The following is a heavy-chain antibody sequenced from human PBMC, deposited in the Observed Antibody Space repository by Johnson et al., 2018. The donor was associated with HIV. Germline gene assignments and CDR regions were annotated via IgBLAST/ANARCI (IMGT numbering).Heavy chain of an antibody. CDR2: IKQDGSEK. CDR3: VKDQWGKLYSGTYGGAFDI. V-gene: IGHV3-7*03. CDR1: GFTFSSYW. D-gene: IGHD1-26*01. J-gene: IGHJ3*02. Sequence: VQLVESGGGLVQPGGSLRLSCAASGFTFSSYWMSWIRQAPGKGLEWVANIKQDGSEKYYVDSVKGRFTISRDNAKNSLYLQMNSLRAEDTALYYCVKDQWGKLYSGTYGGAFDIWGQGTMVIVSS.